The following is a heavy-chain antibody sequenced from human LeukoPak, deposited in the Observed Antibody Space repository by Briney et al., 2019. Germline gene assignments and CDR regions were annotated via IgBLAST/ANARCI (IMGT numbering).Heavy chain of an antibody. CDR3: ARDHDYGPDY. J-gene: IGHJ4*02. CDR2: IKPDSGAT. V-gene: IGHV1-2*02. CDR1: GYTFTVHY. D-gene: IGHD4/OR15-4a*01. Sequence: ASVKVSCKASGYTFTVHYLHWLRQAPGQGPEWMGWIKPDSGATNFAQNFQGRVAMTSDTSINTAYMELSSLTSDDTAMYYCARDHDYGPDYWGQGTLVTVSA.